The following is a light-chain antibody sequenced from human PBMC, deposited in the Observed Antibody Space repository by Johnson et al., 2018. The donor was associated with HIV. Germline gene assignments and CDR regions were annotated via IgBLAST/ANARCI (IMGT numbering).Light chain of an antibody. J-gene: IGLJ1*01. CDR3: GTWDSSLSAGGV. CDR2: DNN. CDR1: SSNIGNNY. Sequence: QSVLTQPPSVSAAPGQKVTISCSGSSSNIGNNYVSWYQQLPGTAPKLLICDNNERPSGIPDRFSGSKSGTSATLGITGLQTGDEADYYCGTWDSSLSAGGVFGTGTKVTVL. V-gene: IGLV1-51*01.